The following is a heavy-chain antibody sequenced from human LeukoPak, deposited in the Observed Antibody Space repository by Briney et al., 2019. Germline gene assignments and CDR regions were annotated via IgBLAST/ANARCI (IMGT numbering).Heavy chain of an antibody. Sequence: GESLKISCKGSGYSFTSYWISWVRQMPGKGLEWMGRIDPSDSYTNYSPSFQGHVTISADKSISTAYLQWSSLKASDTAMYYCARPGSHCSSTSCHDAFDIWGQGTMVTVSS. CDR2: IDPSDSYT. CDR3: ARPGSHCSSTSCHDAFDI. V-gene: IGHV5-10-1*01. J-gene: IGHJ3*02. D-gene: IGHD2-2*01. CDR1: GYSFTSYW.